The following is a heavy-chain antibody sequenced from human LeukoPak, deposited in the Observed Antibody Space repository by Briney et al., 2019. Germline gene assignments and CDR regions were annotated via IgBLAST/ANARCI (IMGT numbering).Heavy chain of an antibody. CDR3: ARVPGYCSGGGCYSEDYHYMDV. CDR1: GGSMSSYY. Sequence: SETLSLTCTVSGGSMSSYYWSWIRQPPGKGLEWVGYIYYSGSTNYNPSLKSRVTISVDTSRNQFSLKLSSVTAADTAVYFCARVPGYCSGGGCYSEDYHYMDVWGKGTTVTVSS. D-gene: IGHD2-15*01. J-gene: IGHJ6*03. CDR2: IYYSGST. V-gene: IGHV4-59*01.